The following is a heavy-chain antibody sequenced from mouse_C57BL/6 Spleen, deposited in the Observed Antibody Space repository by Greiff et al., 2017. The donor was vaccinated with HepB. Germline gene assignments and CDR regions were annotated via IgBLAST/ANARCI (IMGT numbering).Heavy chain of an antibody. V-gene: IGHV1-55*01. J-gene: IGHJ3*01. Sequence: VQLQQPGAELVKPGASVKMSCKASGYTFTSYWITWVKQRPGQGLEWIGDIYPGSGSTNYNEKFKSKATMTVDTSSSTAYMQLSSLKSEDSAVYYCASEGLSFGVFSWFACWGEGTLVTVAA. CDR3: ASEGLSFGVFSWFAC. D-gene: IGHD3-1*01. CDR1: GYTFTSYW. CDR2: IYPGSGST.